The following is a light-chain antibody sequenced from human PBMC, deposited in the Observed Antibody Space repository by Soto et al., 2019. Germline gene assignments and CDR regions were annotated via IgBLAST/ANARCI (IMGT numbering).Light chain of an antibody. CDR1: QGIINY. J-gene: IGKJ3*01. CDR3: QQLFMYPPT. Sequence: IQLTQSPSSLSASVGDRVTITCRASQGIINYLAWYQQKPGKAPKLLIYGASTLQSGVPSRFGGSGSGTDFTLTVSNLQHEDFATYYCQQLFMYPPTFGPGTNVDIK. CDR2: GAS. V-gene: IGKV1-9*01.